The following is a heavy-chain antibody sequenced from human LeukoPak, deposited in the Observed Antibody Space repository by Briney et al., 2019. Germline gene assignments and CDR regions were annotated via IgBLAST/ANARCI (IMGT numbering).Heavy chain of an antibody. Sequence: SETLSLTCTVSGGSISSGSYYWSWIRQPAGKGLEWIGRIYTSGSTNYNPSLKSRVTISLDTSKNQFSLKLNSVTAADTAVYYCAREGIGAVAAFDYWGQGTLVTVSS. CDR1: GGSISSGSYY. CDR2: IYTSGST. J-gene: IGHJ4*02. D-gene: IGHD6-19*01. CDR3: AREGIGAVAAFDY. V-gene: IGHV4-61*02.